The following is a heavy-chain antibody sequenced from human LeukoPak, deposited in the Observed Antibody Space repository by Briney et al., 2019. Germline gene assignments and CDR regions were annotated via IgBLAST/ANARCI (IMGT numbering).Heavy chain of an antibody. CDR1: GFTFSSYS. D-gene: IGHD6-6*01. V-gene: IGHV3-21*01. J-gene: IGHJ4*02. CDR2: ISSSSSYI. CDR3: ARDGTTFNPTAARPLSY. Sequence: GGSLRLSCAASGFTFSSYSMNWVRQAPGKGLEWVSSISSSSSYIYYADSVKGRFTISRDNAKNSLYLQMNSLRAEDTAVYYCARDGTTFNPTAARPLSYWGQGTLVTVSS.